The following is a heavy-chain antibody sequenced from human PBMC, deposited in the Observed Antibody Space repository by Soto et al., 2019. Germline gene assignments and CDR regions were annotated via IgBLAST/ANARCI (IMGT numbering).Heavy chain of an antibody. CDR2: ISGDSTGI. CDR1: GFTFDDFA. Sequence: EVQLVESGGGLVQPGRSLRLSCAASGFTFDDFAMHWVRQVPGKGLEWVSGISGDSTGIGYADSVKGRFTISRDNAKNSLYLQMDSLRGEDTALYYCAKDFHEIDDGYYRYYFYGMDVWGQGTTVTVSS. V-gene: IGHV3-9*01. J-gene: IGHJ6*02. CDR3: AKDFHEIDDGYYRYYFYGMDV. D-gene: IGHD4-17*01.